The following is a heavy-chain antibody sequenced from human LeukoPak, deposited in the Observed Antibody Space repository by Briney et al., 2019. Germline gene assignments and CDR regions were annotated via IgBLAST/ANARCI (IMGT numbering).Heavy chain of an antibody. CDR2: IHSAGST. Sequence: PGGSLRLSCAASGFTVSSSHMSWVRQAPGKGLEWVSVIHSAGSTYYADSVKGRFTISRDNSKNTLYVQMNSLRAEDTAVYYCARMSPMNAFEIWGQGTMVTVSS. CDR3: ARMSPMNAFEI. J-gene: IGHJ3*02. V-gene: IGHV3-53*01. CDR1: GFTVSSSH.